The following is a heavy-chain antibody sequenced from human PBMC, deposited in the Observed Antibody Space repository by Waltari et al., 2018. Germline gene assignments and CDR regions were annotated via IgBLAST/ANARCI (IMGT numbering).Heavy chain of an antibody. CDR3: ARDLYGDYLDFDY. CDR1: GGSISSSSYY. V-gene: IGHV4-39*07. CDR2: IYYSGST. Sequence: QLQLQESGPGLVKPSETLSLTCTVPGGSISSSSYYWGWIRQPPGKGLEWIGSIYYSGSTYYNPSLKSRVTISVDTSKNQFSLKLSSVTAADTAVYYCARDLYGDYLDFDYWGQGTLVTVSS. J-gene: IGHJ4*02. D-gene: IGHD4-17*01.